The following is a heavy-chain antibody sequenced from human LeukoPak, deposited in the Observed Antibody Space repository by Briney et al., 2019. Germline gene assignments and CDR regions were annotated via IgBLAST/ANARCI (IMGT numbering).Heavy chain of an antibody. Sequence: GGSLRLSCAASGFIFSTYWMSWVRQAPGKGLEWVASIKVDGSEKHYVDSVKGRFTISRDNSKNTLYLQMNSLRAEDTAVYYCARQYYYDSSGYYSFFDYWGQGTLVTVSS. J-gene: IGHJ4*02. CDR2: IKVDGSEK. CDR1: GFIFSTYW. V-gene: IGHV3-7*01. D-gene: IGHD3-22*01. CDR3: ARQYYYDSSGYYSFFDY.